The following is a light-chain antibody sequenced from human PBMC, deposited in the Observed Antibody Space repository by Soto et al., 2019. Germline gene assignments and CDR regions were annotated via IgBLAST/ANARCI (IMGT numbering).Light chain of an antibody. Sequence: EIVMTQSPATLSVSPGERATLSCTASHYVYSNVAWFQQRPGQAPRLLIYRASTRATGTPARFSGSGSGTEFTHTTTSLQSEDFALYYCQQYHNLWTFGQGTKVDIK. J-gene: IGKJ1*01. CDR1: HYVYSN. CDR2: RAS. CDR3: QQYHNLWT. V-gene: IGKV3-15*01.